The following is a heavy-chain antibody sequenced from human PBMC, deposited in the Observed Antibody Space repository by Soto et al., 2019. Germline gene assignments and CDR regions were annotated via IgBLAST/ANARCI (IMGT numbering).Heavy chain of an antibody. V-gene: IGHV5-51*01. J-gene: IGHJ6*02. CDR2: IYPGDSDT. Sequence: GESLKISCEASGYIFTSYWIGWVRQMPGKGLEWMGIIYPGDSDTRYSPSFQGQVTISADKSISTAYLQWSSLKASDTAMYYCARREYFDWLLSMDVWGQGTTVTVSS. CDR3: ARREYFDWLLSMDV. D-gene: IGHD3-9*01. CDR1: GYIFTSYW.